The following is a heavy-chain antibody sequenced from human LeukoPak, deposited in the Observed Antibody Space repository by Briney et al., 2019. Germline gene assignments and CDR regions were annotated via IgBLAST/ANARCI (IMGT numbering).Heavy chain of an antibody. J-gene: IGHJ6*03. D-gene: IGHD4-17*01. CDR3: ARWSFVYGDESHYYMDV. V-gene: IGHV1-2*02. CDR1: GYTFTDYY. CDR2: INPNSGVT. Sequence: GASVKVSCKASGYTFTDYYLHWVRQAPGQGLEWMGCINPNSGVTNYAQKFQGRVTMTRDTSISTAYMELSRLRSDDTAVYYCARWSFVYGDESHYYMDVWGKGTTVTVSS.